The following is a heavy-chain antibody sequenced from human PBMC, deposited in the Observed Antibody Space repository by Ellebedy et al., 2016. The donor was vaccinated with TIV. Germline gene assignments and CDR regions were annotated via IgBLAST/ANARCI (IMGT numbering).Heavy chain of an antibody. CDR2: INPNSGGT. D-gene: IGHD6-13*01. V-gene: IGHV1-2*02. J-gene: IGHJ4*02. Sequence: ASVKVSXXASGYTFTGYYMHWVRQAPGQGLEWMGWINPNSGGTNYAQKFQGRVTMTRDTSISTAYMELSRLRSDDTAVYYCARVLGSSSWPFDYWGQGTLVTVSS. CDR1: GYTFTGYY. CDR3: ARVLGSSSWPFDY.